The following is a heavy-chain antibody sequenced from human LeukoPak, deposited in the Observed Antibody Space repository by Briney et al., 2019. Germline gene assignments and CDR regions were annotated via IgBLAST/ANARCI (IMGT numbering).Heavy chain of an antibody. V-gene: IGHV1-18*01. CDR2: ISTSNGNT. CDR1: GYTFTSYG. Sequence: ASVKVSCKPSGYTFTSYGISWVRQAPGQGLEWIGWISTSNGNTNYAQKLQGRVTMTTDTSTSTAYMELRSLRSDDTAVYYCARGARYSYGFPFDYWGQGTLVTVSS. J-gene: IGHJ4*02. CDR3: ARGARYSYGFPFDY. D-gene: IGHD5-18*01.